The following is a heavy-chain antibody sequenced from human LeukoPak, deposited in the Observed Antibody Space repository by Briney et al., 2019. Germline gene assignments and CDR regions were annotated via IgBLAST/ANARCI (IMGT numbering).Heavy chain of an antibody. CDR1: GASISSHY. D-gene: IGHD3-22*01. V-gene: IGHV4-59*11. Sequence: LETLSLTCTVSGASISSHYWSWIRQPPGKGLEWIGYISYSASTNYNPSLKSRVTISVDTSKNQFSLKLRSVTAADTAVYFCAIYYFNSSGYYCFDYWGQGPLVSVSS. CDR3: AIYYFNSSGYYCFDY. CDR2: ISYSAST. J-gene: IGHJ4*02.